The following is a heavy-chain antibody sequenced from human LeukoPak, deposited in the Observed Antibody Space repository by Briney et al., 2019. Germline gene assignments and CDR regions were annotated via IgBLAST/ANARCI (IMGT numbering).Heavy chain of an antibody. Sequence: GGSLRLSXAASGFTFSSYAMSWVRQAPGKGVEWVSAISGSGGSTYYADSVKGRFTISRDNSKNTLYLQMNSLRAEDTAVDYCAKALLEPFHYWGQGTLVTVSS. D-gene: IGHD3-3*01. CDR1: GFTFSSYA. CDR3: AKALLEPFHY. V-gene: IGHV3-23*01. J-gene: IGHJ4*02. CDR2: ISGSGGST.